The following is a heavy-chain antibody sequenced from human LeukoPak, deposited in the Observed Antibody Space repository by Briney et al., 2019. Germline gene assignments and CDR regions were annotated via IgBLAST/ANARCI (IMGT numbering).Heavy chain of an antibody. Sequence: SETLSLTCTVSGGSISSSSYYWGWIRQPPGKGLEWIGSIYYSGSTYYNPSLKSRVTISVDTSKNQFSLKLSSVTAADTAVYYCARHYGRRYDFWSDWGQGTLVTVSS. D-gene: IGHD3-3*01. V-gene: IGHV4-39*01. CDR1: GGSISSSSYY. J-gene: IGHJ4*02. CDR3: ARHYGRRYDFWSD. CDR2: IYYSGST.